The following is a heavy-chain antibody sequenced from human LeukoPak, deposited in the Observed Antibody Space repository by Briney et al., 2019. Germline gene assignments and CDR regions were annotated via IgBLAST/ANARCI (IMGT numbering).Heavy chain of an antibody. CDR3: ARGSRVWFGELLFDY. J-gene: IGHJ4*02. CDR1: GVTFSDYY. D-gene: IGHD3-10*01. CDR2: ISSSSSYT. Sequence: GGSLRLSCAASGVTFSDYYMSWIRQAPGKGLEWVSYISSSSSYTNYADSVKGRFTISRDNAKNSLYLQMNSLRAEDTAVYYCARGSRVWFGELLFDYWGQGTLVTVSS. V-gene: IGHV3-11*06.